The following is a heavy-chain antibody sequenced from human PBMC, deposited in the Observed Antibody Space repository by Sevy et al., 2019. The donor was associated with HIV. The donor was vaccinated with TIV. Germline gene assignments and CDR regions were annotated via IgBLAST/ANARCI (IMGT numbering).Heavy chain of an antibody. V-gene: IGHV3-30*02. D-gene: IGHD3-10*01. CDR3: VKGLGMVQGALLSDDI. CDR1: GFTFSTYG. Sequence: GGSLRLSCAASGFTFSTYGMHWVRQAPGKVLEWVTFMRYDGTTKYYADSVKGRFTVSRDNSKNTLYLQMNSPRAEDTAVYYCVKGLGMVQGALLSDDIWGQGTKVTVSS. CDR2: MRYDGTTK. J-gene: IGHJ3*02.